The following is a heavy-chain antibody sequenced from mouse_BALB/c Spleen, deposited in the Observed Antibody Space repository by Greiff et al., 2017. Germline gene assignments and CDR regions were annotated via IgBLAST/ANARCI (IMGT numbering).Heavy chain of an antibody. CDR3: AGYDGYWYFDV. CDR1: GDPITSWY. J-gene: IGHJ1*01. V-gene: IGHV3-8*02. CDR2: ISYSGST. Sequence: EVQLQQSGPSLVKPSQTLSLTCSVTGDPITSWYLNWIRKFPGNKLEYMGYISYSGSTYYNPSLKSRISITRDTSKNQYYLQLNSVTTEDTATYYCAGYDGYWYFDVWGAGTTVTVSS.